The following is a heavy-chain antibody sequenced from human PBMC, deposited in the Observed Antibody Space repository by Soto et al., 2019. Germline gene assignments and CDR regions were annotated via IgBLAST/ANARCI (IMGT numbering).Heavy chain of an antibody. D-gene: IGHD2-15*01. CDR3: AHVGSLPCCNYAMDV. Sequence: SGPTLVNPTQTLTLTCTFSGFSLSSIGVGVGWIRQPPGKALQWLALIYWNDDKRYSPSLKSSLTITKDTSKNQVVLSMTIMGPVDTTTYFCAHVGSLPCCNYAMDVWGEGTTVTVSS. J-gene: IGHJ6*02. CDR2: IYWNDDK. V-gene: IGHV2-5*01. CDR1: GFSLSSIGVG.